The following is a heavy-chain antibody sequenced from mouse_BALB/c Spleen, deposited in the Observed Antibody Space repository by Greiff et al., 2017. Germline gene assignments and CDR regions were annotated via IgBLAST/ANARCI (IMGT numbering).Heavy chain of an antibody. Sequence: VKLQESGAELAKPGASVKMSCKASGYTFTSYWMHWVKQRPGQGLEWIGYINPSTGYTEYNQKFKDKATLTADKSSSTAYMQLSSLTSEDSAVYYCARTTTVGPWFAYWGQGTLVTVSA. CDR3: ARTTTVGPWFAY. CDR1: GYTFTSYW. J-gene: IGHJ3*01. V-gene: IGHV1-7*01. D-gene: IGHD1-1*01. CDR2: INPSTGYT.